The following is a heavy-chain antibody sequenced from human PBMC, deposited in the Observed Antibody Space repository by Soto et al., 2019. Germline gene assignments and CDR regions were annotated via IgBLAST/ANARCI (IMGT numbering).Heavy chain of an antibody. CDR2: IYYSGST. J-gene: IGHJ1*01. CDR1: GGSVSSGSYY. Sequence: QVQLQESGPGLVKPSETLSLTCTVTGGSVSSGSYYWSWIRQPPGKGLEWIGYIYYSGSTNYNPSLKSRVTISLDTCKNQFSLKLSSVTAADTAVYYCAREDYYDSSDWGQCTLVTVSS. CDR3: AREDYYDSSD. D-gene: IGHD3-22*01. V-gene: IGHV4-61*01.